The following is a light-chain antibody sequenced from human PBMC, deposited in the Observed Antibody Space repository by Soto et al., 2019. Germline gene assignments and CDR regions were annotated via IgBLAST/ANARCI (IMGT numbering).Light chain of an antibody. CDR1: QDIRKY. J-gene: IGKJ1*01. V-gene: IGKV1-9*01. Sequence: IQLTQSPSSLSASVGDRVTITCQATQDIRKYLNWYQQKPGKAPKLLIYAASTLQSGVPSRFSGSGSGTEFTLTISSLQPEDFATYYCQQLNTYPETFGQGTKVDIK. CDR2: AAS. CDR3: QQLNTYPET.